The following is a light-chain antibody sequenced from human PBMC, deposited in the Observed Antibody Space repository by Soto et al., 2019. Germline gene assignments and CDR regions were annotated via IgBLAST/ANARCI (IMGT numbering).Light chain of an antibody. Sequence: EIVLPQSPGTLSLSPGERATLSCRASQSVTSTQLAWYQQKLGQAPRLVIYGASSRATGIPDTISGSGSGTDFTLIISSLEPEDFAVYYCQQRSNWPPEVTFGQGTRLEI. CDR3: QQRSNWPPEVT. J-gene: IGKJ5*01. V-gene: IGKV3D-20*02. CDR2: GAS. CDR1: QSVTSTQ.